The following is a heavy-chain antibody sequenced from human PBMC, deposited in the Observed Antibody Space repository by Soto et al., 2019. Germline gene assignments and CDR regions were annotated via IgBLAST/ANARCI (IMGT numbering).Heavy chain of an antibody. CDR3: ASLTLGYCSSTSCSDY. Sequence: SVKVSCKASGGTFSSYAISWVRQAPGQGLEWMGGIIPIFGTANYAQKFQGRVTITADESTSTAYMELSSLRSEDTAVYYCASLTLGYCSSTSCSDYWGQGTLVTVSS. CDR2: IIPIFGTA. V-gene: IGHV1-69*13. D-gene: IGHD2-2*01. CDR1: GGTFSSYA. J-gene: IGHJ4*02.